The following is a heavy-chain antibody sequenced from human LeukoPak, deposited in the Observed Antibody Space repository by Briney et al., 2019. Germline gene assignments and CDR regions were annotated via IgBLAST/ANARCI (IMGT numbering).Heavy chain of an antibody. V-gene: IGHV1-18*01. CDR2: ISTYDGNA. Sequence: ASVKASCKASGYSFTSYGITWVRQAPGQGLEWMGWISTYDGNANYAQKLQGRVTMTTDTSTITAYMELRSLRSDDTAVYYCAREGYYGSGSSTGMDVWGQGTTVTVSS. J-gene: IGHJ6*02. CDR1: GYSFTSYG. D-gene: IGHD3-10*01. CDR3: AREGYYGSGSSTGMDV.